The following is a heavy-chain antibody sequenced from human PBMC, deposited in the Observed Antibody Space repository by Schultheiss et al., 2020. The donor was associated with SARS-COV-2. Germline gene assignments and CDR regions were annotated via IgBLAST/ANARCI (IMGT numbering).Heavy chain of an antibody. D-gene: IGHD5-18*01. CDR2: IYHSGST. V-gene: IGHV4-34*01. J-gene: IGHJ4*02. CDR3: ARDIRLQSRGSNFDY. CDR1: GGSFSGYY. Sequence: SETLSLTCTVYGGSFSGYYWSWIRQPPGKGLEWIGEIYHSGSTNYNPSLKSRVTISVDTSKNQFSLKLSSVTAADTAVYYCARDIRLQSRGSNFDYWGQGTLVTVSS.